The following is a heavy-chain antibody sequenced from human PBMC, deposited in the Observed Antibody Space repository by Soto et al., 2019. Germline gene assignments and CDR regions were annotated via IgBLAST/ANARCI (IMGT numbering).Heavy chain of an antibody. CDR2: ISTSGSTI. CDR3: ASLRYYDILTTRNY. CDR1: GFTFNRFE. D-gene: IGHD3-9*01. V-gene: IGHV3-48*03. Sequence: PGGSLRLSCAASGFTFNRFEMTWVRQAPGKGLEWVSYISTSGSTIYYADSVRGRFTVSRDNAKNSLFLQMNSLSAEDTAVYYCASLRYYDILTTRNYWGQGTLVTVSS. J-gene: IGHJ4*02.